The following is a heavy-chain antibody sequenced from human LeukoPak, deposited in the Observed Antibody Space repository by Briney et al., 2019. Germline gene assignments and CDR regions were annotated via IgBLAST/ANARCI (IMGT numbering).Heavy chain of an antibody. J-gene: IGHJ6*02. CDR3: AKQQQQLVVYYGMDV. Sequence: GGSLRLSCAASGFTVSSTHMNWVRQAPGQGLEWVSFIYSGGSTYYAASVKGRFTISRDNSKNTLYLQMSSLRAEDTAVYYCAKQQQQLVVYYGMDVWGQGTTVTVSS. V-gene: IGHV3-66*04. D-gene: IGHD6-13*01. CDR1: GFTVSSTH. CDR2: IYSGGST.